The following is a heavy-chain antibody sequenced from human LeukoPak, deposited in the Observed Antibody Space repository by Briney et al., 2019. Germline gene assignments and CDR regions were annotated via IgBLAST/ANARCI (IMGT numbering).Heavy chain of an antibody. V-gene: IGHV3-23*01. CDR2: ISGSGGST. CDR1: GFTFSSYA. CDR3: ARDAFGTGSN. Sequence: GGSLRLSCAASGFTFSSYAMSWVRQAPGKGLEWVSAISGSGGSTYYADSVRGRFIISRGNAENSLYLQMNSLRAEDTAVYYCARDAFGTGSNWGQGTLVTVSS. J-gene: IGHJ4*02. D-gene: IGHD3-16*01.